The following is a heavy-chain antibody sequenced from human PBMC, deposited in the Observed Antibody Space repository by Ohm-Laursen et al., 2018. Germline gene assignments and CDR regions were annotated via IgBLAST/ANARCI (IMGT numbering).Heavy chain of an antibody. D-gene: IGHD2-21*02. J-gene: IGHJ4*02. V-gene: IGHV3-30*18. CDR2: ISYDGSNK. CDR3: TKDVVVVTATAFDY. Sequence: SLRLSCTATGITFSSYGMHWVRQAPGKGLEWVAVISYDGSNKYYADSVKGRFTISRDNSKNTLYLQMNSLRAEDTAVYYCTKDVVVVTATAFDYWGQGTLVTVSS. CDR1: GITFSSYG.